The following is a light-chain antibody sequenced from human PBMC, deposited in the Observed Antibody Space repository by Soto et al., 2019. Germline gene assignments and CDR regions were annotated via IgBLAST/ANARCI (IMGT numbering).Light chain of an antibody. Sequence: EIVLTQSPGTLSLSPGERATLSCRASQSCSSSYLAWYQQKPGQAPRLLIYGASSSAAGIPDRFSGSGSGTDFTLTISRLAPEDFAVYYCQQYCSSPPITFGQGTRLEI. V-gene: IGKV3-20*01. CDR2: GAS. J-gene: IGKJ5*01. CDR1: QSCSSSY. CDR3: QQYCSSPPIT.